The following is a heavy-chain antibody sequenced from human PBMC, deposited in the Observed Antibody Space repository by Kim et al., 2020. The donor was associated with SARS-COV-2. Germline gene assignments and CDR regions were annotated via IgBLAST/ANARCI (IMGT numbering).Heavy chain of an antibody. Sequence: KYYSTSLKTRLTISKDTSKNQVVLTRTNMDPVDTATYYCARMPASIVAADYWGQGTLVTVSS. CDR3: ARMPASIVAADY. J-gene: IGHJ4*02. CDR2: K. V-gene: IGHV2-70*01. D-gene: IGHD6-13*01.